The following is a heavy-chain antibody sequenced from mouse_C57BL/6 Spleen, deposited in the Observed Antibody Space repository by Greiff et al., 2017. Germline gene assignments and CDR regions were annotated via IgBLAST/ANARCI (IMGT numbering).Heavy chain of an antibody. J-gene: IGHJ1*03. D-gene: IGHD4-1*01. CDR2: INPSSGYT. Sequence: VQLQESGAELAKPGASVKLSCKASGYTFTRYWMHWVKPRPGQGLEWIGYINPSSGYTKYNQKFKDKATLTADKSSSTAYMQLSSLTYEDSAVYYCAKNWDWYFDVWGTGTTVTVSS. V-gene: IGHV1-7*01. CDR1: GYTFTRYW. CDR3: AKNWDWYFDV.